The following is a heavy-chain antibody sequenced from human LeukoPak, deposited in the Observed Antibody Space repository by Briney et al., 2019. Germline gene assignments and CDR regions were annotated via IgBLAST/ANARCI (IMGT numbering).Heavy chain of an antibody. Sequence: PGGSLRLSCAASGFTFDDYAMHWVRQAPGKGLEWVSGINWNSGSIDYADSVKGRFTISRDNAKNSLYLQMNSLRAQDTALYYCAKASNSGSYGYYFDYWGQGTPVTVSS. V-gene: IGHV3-9*01. J-gene: IGHJ4*02. CDR1: GFTFDDYA. D-gene: IGHD1-26*01. CDR2: INWNSGSI. CDR3: AKASNSGSYGYYFDY.